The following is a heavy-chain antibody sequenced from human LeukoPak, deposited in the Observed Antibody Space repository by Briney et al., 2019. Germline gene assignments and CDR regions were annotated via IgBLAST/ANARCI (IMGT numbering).Heavy chain of an antibody. V-gene: IGHV3-7*01. CDR1: GFTFSRAW. D-gene: IGHD5-24*01. Sequence: GGSLRLSCAASGFTFSRAWMSWVRQAPGKGLEWVANIKEDGSEDYYADSVKGRFAISKDNAKNSLYLQMSNLRAEDTAMYYCARDADGYEDWGQGTLVIVSS. CDR3: ARDADGYED. CDR2: IKEDGSED. J-gene: IGHJ4*02.